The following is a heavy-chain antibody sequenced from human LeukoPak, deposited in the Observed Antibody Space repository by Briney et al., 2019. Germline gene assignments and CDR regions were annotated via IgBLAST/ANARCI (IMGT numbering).Heavy chain of an antibody. D-gene: IGHD1-26*01. V-gene: IGHV3-74*01. J-gene: IGHJ4*02. CDR2: ISRDGSYT. CDR1: GFTLSRYW. Sequence: GGSLRLSCAASGFTLSRYWMHWVRQAPGKGLVWVSHISRDGSYTNYADSVKGRFTISRDNANNTLYLQMNGLRAEDTAVYYCSRDLRGADDYWGQGTLVTVSS. CDR3: SRDLRGADDY.